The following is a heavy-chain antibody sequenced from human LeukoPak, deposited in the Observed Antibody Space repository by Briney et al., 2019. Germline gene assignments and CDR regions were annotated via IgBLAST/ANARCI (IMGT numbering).Heavy chain of an antibody. CDR1: GYTFTTYY. V-gene: IGHV1-46*01. CDR2: INPSGGST. Sequence: ASVKRSCKASGYTFTTYYVHWVRQAPGQGLEWMGIINPSGGSTTYAQKFRGRLTMTRGMSTSTVYMELSSLRSEDTAVYYCARDYYGSKSSSFDPWGQGTLVTVSS. CDR3: ARDYYGSKSSSFDP. J-gene: IGHJ5*02. D-gene: IGHD3-10*01.